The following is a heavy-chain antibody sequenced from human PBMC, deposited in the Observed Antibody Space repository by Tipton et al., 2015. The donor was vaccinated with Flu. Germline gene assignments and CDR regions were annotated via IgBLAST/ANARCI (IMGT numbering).Heavy chain of an antibody. Sequence: TLSLTCFVSGASISSGYYWGWIRQPPGKGLEWIGNIYHSGSTYYNPSLRSRVTISLDRARPQFSLRLTSVTAADTAVYFCARRDFSNYVSEPKNWFDIWGQGTLVTVSS. V-gene: IGHV4-38-2*01. D-gene: IGHD4-11*01. CDR2: IYHSGST. CDR3: ARRDFSNYVSEPKNWFDI. J-gene: IGHJ5*02. CDR1: GASISSGYY.